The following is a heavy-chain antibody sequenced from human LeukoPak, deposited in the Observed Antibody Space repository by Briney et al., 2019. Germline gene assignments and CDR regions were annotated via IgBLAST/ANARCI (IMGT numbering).Heavy chain of an antibody. D-gene: IGHD5-18*01. CDR1: GGSISSSSYY. V-gene: IGHV4-39*07. J-gene: IGHJ6*03. CDR2: IYYSGST. Sequence: PSETLSLTCTVSGGSISSSSYYWGWIRQPPGKGLEWIGSIYYSGSTYYNPSLKSRVTISVDTSKNQFSLKLSSVTAADTAVYYCARTTEGGYSYGYFYYYYMDVWGKGTTVTISS. CDR3: ARTTEGGYSYGYFYYYYMDV.